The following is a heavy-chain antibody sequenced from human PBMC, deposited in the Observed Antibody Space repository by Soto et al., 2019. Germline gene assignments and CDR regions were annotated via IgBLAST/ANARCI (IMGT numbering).Heavy chain of an antibody. D-gene: IGHD6-19*01. V-gene: IGHV3-48*02. CDR2: ISSSSSTI. J-gene: IGHJ3*02. CDR3: ARVRHQWLALPDAFDI. CDR1: GFTFSSYS. Sequence: LRLSCAASGFTFSSYSMNWVRQAPGKGLEWVSYISSSSSTIYYADSVKGRFTISRDNAKNSLYLQMNSLRDEDTAVYYCARVRHQWLALPDAFDIWGQGTMVTVSS.